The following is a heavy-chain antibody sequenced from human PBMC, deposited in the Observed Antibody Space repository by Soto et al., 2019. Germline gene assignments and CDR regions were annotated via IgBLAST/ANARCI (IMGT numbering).Heavy chain of an antibody. CDR2: ISAYNGNT. D-gene: IGHD5-18*01. J-gene: IGHJ6*02. CDR3: ARDQPPQLDVDYGMDV. Sequence: QVQLVQSGAEVKKPGASVKASCKASGYTFTSYGISWVRQAPGQGLEWMGWISAYNGNTNYAQKLQGRVTMTTDTSTSTAYMELRSLRSDDTAVYYCARDQPPQLDVDYGMDVWGQGTTVTVSS. V-gene: IGHV1-18*01. CDR1: GYTFTSYG.